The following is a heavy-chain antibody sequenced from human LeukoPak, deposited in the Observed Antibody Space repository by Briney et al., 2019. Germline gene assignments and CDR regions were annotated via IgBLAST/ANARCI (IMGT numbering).Heavy chain of an antibody. CDR3: ARIVPPPLLEWLWDY. CDR1: GYSFTSYW. D-gene: IGHD3-3*01. CDR2: IYPGDSDT. V-gene: IGHV5-51*01. Sequence: GESLKISCKGSGYSFTSYWIGWVRQMPGKGLEWMGIIYPGDSDTRYSPSFQGQVTISADKSISTAYLQWSSLKASDTAMYYCARIVPPPLLEWLWDYWGQGTLVTVSS. J-gene: IGHJ4*02.